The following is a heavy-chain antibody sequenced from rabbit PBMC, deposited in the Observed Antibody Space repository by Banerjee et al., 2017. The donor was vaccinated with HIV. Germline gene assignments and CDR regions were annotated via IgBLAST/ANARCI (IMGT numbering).Heavy chain of an antibody. D-gene: IGHD2-1*01. CDR2: IDPIFGSA. J-gene: IGHJ3*01. Sequence: QLKETGGGLVQPGGSLTLSCTASGFDFSSYYMSWVRQAPGKGLEWIGYIDPIFGSAYYASWVNGRFTISNDNAQNTVDLQMNSLTVADTATYFCARDSAAGDYGDYDLWGQGTLVTVS. CDR3: ARDSAAGDYGDYDL. V-gene: IGHV1S7*01. CDR1: GFDFSSYY.